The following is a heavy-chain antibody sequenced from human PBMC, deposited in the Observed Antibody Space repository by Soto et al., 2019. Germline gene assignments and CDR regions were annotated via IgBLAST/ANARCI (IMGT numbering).Heavy chain of an antibody. CDR3: AKDQCSSTSCYYDYYYYGMDV. J-gene: IGHJ6*02. D-gene: IGHD2-2*01. V-gene: IGHV3-23*01. Sequence: GGSLRLSCAASGFTFSSYAMSWVRQAPGKGLEWVSAISGSGGSTYYADSVKGRFTISRDNSKNTLYLQMNSLRAEDTAVYYCAKDQCSSTSCYYDYYYYGMDVWGQGTTVTVS. CDR2: ISGSGGST. CDR1: GFTFSSYA.